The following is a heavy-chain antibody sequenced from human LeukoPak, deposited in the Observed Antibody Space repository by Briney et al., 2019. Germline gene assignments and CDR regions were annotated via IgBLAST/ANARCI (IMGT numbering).Heavy chain of an antibody. Sequence: GASVKVSCKAFGYTFTGYYMHWVRQAPGQGLEWMGWINPNSGGTNYAQKFQGRVTMTRDTSISTAYMELSRLRSDDTAVYYCARCGLGYCSSTSCDDVVDYWGQGTLVTVSS. D-gene: IGHD2-2*01. CDR2: INPNSGGT. CDR1: GYTFTGYY. CDR3: ARCGLGYCSSTSCDDVVDY. J-gene: IGHJ4*02. V-gene: IGHV1-2*02.